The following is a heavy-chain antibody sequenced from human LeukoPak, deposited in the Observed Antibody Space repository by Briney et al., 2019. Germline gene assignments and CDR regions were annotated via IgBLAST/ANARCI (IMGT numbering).Heavy chain of an antibody. CDR2: IKHNGDEL. V-gene: IGHV3-7*01. CDR1: GFTFSSYW. J-gene: IGHJ4*02. Sequence: GGSLRLSCAASGFTFSSYWMTRVRLAPGKGLEWVANIKHNGDELNYVDSVEDRFTISRDNAKNSLYLHMTGLRAEDTAVYYCARELRTFDSWGQGTLVTVSS. D-gene: IGHD3-16*01. CDR3: ARELRTFDS.